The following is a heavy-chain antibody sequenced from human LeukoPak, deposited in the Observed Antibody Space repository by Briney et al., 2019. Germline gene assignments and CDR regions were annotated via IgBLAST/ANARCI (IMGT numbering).Heavy chain of an antibody. D-gene: IGHD6-13*01. CDR3: ARDSSTWWFDY. J-gene: IGHJ4*02. CDR1: GGSFSGSN. CDR2: IYYSGST. Sequence: SETLSLTCAVYGGSFSGSNWSWIRQHPGKGLECIGYIYYSGSTYYNPSLKSRVTISVDTSKNQFSLNLRSVTAADTAVYYCARDSSTWWFDYWGQGTLVTVSS. V-gene: IGHV4-31*11.